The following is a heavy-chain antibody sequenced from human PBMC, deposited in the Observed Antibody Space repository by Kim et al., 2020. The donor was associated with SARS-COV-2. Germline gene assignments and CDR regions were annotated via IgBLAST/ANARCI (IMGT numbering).Heavy chain of an antibody. D-gene: IGHD3-3*01. V-gene: IGHV3-23*01. J-gene: IGHJ4*02. CDR3: AKAGSDFWSGYSDY. Sequence: AESVKGRFTISRDNSKNTLYQQMNSLRAEDTAVYYCAKAGSDFWSGYSDYWGQGTLVTVSS.